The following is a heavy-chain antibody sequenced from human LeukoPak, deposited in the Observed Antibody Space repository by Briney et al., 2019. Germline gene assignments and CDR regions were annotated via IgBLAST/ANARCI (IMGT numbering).Heavy chain of an antibody. CDR1: GFTFSSYS. V-gene: IGHV3-21*01. CDR2: ISSSSSYI. CDR3: ARGDCSGGSCYQA. Sequence: GGSLRLSCAASGFTFSSYSMNWVRQAPGKGLEWGSSISSSSSYIYYADSVKGRFTISRDNAKNSLYLQMNSLRAEDTAVYYCARGDCSGGSCYQAWGQGTLVTVSS. D-gene: IGHD2-15*01. J-gene: IGHJ4*02.